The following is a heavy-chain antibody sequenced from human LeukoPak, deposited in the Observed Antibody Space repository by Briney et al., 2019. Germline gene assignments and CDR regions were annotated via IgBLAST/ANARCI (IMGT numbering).Heavy chain of an antibody. CDR2: ISSSSSYI. CDR1: GFTFSSYS. CDR3: ARGPNYYGSGVDY. Sequence: GGSLGLSCAASGFTFSSYSMNWVRQAPGKGLEWVSSISSSSSYIYYADSVKGRFTISRDNAKNSLYLQMNSLRAEDTAVYYCARGPNYYGSGVDYWGQGTLVTVSS. D-gene: IGHD3-10*01. V-gene: IGHV3-21*01. J-gene: IGHJ4*02.